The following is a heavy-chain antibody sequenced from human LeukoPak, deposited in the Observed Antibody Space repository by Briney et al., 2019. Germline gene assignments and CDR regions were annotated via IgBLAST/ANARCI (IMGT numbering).Heavy chain of an antibody. J-gene: IGHJ4*02. V-gene: IGHV3-23*01. CDR1: GFTFTNHA. D-gene: IGHD5-18*01. CDR2: ITGRGGDT. CDR3: ARHSIQLWSMYYFDY. Sequence: GGSLRLSCAASGFTFTNHAMSWVRQAPGKGLEWVSTITGRGGDTYYADSVKGRFTISRDNAKNSLYLQMNSLRAEDTAVYYCARHSIQLWSMYYFDYWGQGTLVTVSS.